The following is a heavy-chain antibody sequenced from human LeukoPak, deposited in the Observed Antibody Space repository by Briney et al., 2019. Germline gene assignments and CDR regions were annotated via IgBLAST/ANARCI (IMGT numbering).Heavy chain of an antibody. CDR3: ARDLRWSHYWYFDL. CDR2: ISYDGSNK. CDR1: GFTFSSYD. Sequence: PGGSLRLSCAASGFTFSSYDMHWVRQAPGKGLEWVALISYDGSNKYYADSVKGRFTISRDNSKNTLYLQMNSLRAEDTAVYYCARDLRWSHYWYFDLWGRGTLVTVSS. J-gene: IGHJ2*01. D-gene: IGHD2-15*01. V-gene: IGHV3-30*03.